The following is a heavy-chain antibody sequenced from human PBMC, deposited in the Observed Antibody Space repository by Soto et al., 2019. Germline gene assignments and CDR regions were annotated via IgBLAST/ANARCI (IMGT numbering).Heavy chain of an antibody. CDR2: INHSGST. D-gene: IGHD3-10*01. J-gene: IGHJ5*02. Sequence: SETLSLTCAVYGGSFSGYYWSWIRQPPGKGLEWIGEINHSGSTNHNPSLKSRVTISVDTSKNQFSLKLSSVTAADTAVYYCARSRPPVLLWFGELLYRNWFDPWGQGTLVTVSS. CDR3: ARSRPPVLLWFGELLYRNWFDP. CDR1: GGSFSGYY. V-gene: IGHV4-34*01.